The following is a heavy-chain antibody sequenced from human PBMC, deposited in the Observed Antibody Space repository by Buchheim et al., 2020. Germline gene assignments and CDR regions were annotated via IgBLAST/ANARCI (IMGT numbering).Heavy chain of an antibody. Sequence: QVQLVQSGAEVKKPGASVKVSCKASGYTFTGYYMHWVRQAPGQGLEWMGWINPNSGGTNYAKKFQGRVTMTRDKSISTAYMELSRLRSDDTAVYYGARTDGDYLYYYYGMDVWGQGTT. V-gene: IGHV1-2*02. CDR2: INPNSGGT. J-gene: IGHJ6*02. D-gene: IGHD4-17*01. CDR3: ARTDGDYLYYYYGMDV. CDR1: GYTFTGYY.